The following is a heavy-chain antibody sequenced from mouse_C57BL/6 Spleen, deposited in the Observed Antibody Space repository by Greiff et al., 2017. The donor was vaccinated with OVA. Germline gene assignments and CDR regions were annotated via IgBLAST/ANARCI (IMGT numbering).Heavy chain of an antibody. V-gene: IGHV5-9-1*02. J-gene: IGHJ2*01. CDR3: TRVTTVVAKYFDY. CDR2: ISSGGDYI. CDR1: GFTFSSYA. D-gene: IGHD1-1*01. Sequence: EVQRVESGEGLVKPGGSLKLSCAASGFTFSSYAMSWVRQTPEKRLEWVAYISSGGDYIYYADTVKGRFTISRDNARNTLYLQMSSLKSEDTAMYYCTRVTTVVAKYFDYWGQGTTLTVSS.